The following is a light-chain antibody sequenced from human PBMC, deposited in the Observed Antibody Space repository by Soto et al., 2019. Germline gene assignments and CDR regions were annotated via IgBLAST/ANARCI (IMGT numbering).Light chain of an antibody. CDR1: QDISNY. CDR2: DAS. J-gene: IGKJ5*01. V-gene: IGKV1-33*01. CDR3: QQYDNLPIT. Sequence: DIQITQSPSSLSASAGDRVTITSKSSQDISNYLNWYQQKPGKAPKLLIYDASNLETGVPSRFSGSGSGTDFTFAIGSLQTEDIATYSCQQYDNLPITFGQGTRLEIK.